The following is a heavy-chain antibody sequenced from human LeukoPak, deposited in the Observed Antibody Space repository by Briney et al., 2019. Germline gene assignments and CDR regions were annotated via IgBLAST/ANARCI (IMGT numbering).Heavy chain of an antibody. CDR1: GYTFTSYD. D-gene: IGHD5/OR15-5a*01. J-gene: IGHJ4*02. CDR2: MNPNSGNT. V-gene: IGHV1-8*01. Sequence: ASMKVSCKASGYTFTSYDINWVRQATGQGLEWMGWMNPNSGNTGYAQKFQGRVTMTRNTSISTAYMELSSLRSEDTAVYYCARSGLRLRRAFFDYWGQGTLVTVSS. CDR3: ARSGLRLRRAFFDY.